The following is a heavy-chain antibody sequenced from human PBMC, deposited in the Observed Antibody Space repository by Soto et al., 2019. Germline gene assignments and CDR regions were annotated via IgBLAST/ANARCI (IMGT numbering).Heavy chain of an antibody. D-gene: IGHD3-16*01. CDR2: ISGSGGST. Sequence: EVQLLESGGGLVQPGGSLRLSCAASGFTFSSYAMRWVRQAPGKGLEWVSAISGSGGSTYYADSVKGRSTISRDNSTNTLYLHMNRLRAEDTAVYYCAKRGIGAYFDYWGQGTLVTVSS. J-gene: IGHJ4*02. CDR3: AKRGIGAYFDY. V-gene: IGHV3-23*01. CDR1: GFTFSSYA.